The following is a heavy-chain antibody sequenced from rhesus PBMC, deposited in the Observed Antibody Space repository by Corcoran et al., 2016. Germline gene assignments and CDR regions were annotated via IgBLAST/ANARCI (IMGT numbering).Heavy chain of an antibody. V-gene: IGHV4-80*01. J-gene: IGHJ6*01. Sequence: QVQLQESGPGLVKPSETLYLTCAVSGGSFSSHWGSWIRQSPGKGLVWIGEINGNSGRPNHNPALKSRVTISKDASKNQFSLQLSSVTAAAAAVYCGARAGIRGYGSSYGLDSWGQGVVVTVSS. CDR3: ARAGIRGYGSSYGLDS. CDR1: GGSFSSHW. D-gene: IGHD4-29*01. CDR2: INGNSGRP.